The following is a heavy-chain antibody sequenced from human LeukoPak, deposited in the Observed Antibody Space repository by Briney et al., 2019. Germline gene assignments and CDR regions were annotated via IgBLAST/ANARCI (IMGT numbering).Heavy chain of an antibody. CDR3: ARRGSGRYNWFDP. CDR2: IYYSGST. J-gene: IGHJ5*02. CDR1: GYSISSSNW. Sequence: SETLSLTCAVSGYSISSSNWWGWIRQPPGKGLEGIGYIYYSGSTYYNASLKSRVTLSVDTSKNQFSLKLNSVTAVDTAVYYCARRGSGRYNWFDPWGQGTLVTVSS. D-gene: IGHD3-10*01. V-gene: IGHV4-28*01.